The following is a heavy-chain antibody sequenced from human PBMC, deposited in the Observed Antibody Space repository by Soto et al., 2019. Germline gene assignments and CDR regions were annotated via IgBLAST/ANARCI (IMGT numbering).Heavy chain of an antibody. D-gene: IGHD2-2*01. CDR3: ATHSTVKPRYYYYYGMDV. V-gene: IGHV4-34*01. CDR2: INHSGST. J-gene: IGHJ6*02. Sequence: SETLSLTCAVYGGSFSGYYWSWIRQPPGKGLEWIGEINHSGSTNYNPSLKSRVTISVDTSKNQFSLKLSSVTAADTAVYYCATHSTVKPRYYYYYGMDVWGQGTTVT. CDR1: GGSFSGYY.